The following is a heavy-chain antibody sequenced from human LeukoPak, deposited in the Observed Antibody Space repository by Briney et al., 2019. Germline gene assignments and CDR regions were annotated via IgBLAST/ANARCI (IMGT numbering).Heavy chain of an antibody. CDR1: GGSISSSNW. CDR3: ATSSGGYCSSTSCHPRLFDY. CDR2: IYHSGST. Sequence: SETLSLTCAVSGGSISSSNWWSWVRQPPGKGLEWIGEIYHSGSTNYNPSLKSRVTISVDKSKNQFSLKLSSVTAADTAVYYCATSSGGYCSSTSCHPRLFDYWGQGTLVTVSS. V-gene: IGHV4-4*02. J-gene: IGHJ4*02. D-gene: IGHD2-2*01.